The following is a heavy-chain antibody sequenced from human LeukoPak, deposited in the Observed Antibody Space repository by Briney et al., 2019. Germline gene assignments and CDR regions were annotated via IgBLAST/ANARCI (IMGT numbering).Heavy chain of an antibody. CDR3: ARGKDPPYSSGWYFFVY. CDR1: GGSFSGYY. D-gene: IGHD6-19*01. CDR2: INHSGST. J-gene: IGHJ4*02. Sequence: PSETLSLTCAVYGGSFSGYYWSWIRQPPGKGLEWIGEINHSGSTNYNPSLKGRVTISVDTSKNQFSLKLSSVTAADTAVYYCARGKDPPYSSGWYFFVYWGQGTLVTVSS. V-gene: IGHV4-34*01.